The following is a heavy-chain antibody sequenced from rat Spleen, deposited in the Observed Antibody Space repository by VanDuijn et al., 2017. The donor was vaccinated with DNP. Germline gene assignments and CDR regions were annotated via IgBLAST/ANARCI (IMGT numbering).Heavy chain of an antibody. Sequence: EVQLVESGGGLVQPGRSLKLSCVASGFTFNYYWMTWIRHIPGKGLEWVATSSYDGSSTYYRDSVKGRFTISRDNAKSTLYLPMDRLRSEDTATYYCTRGGTYYFDFWGPGTMVTVSS. J-gene: IGHJ1*01. CDR3: TRGGTYYFDF. V-gene: IGHV5-31*01. CDR1: GFTFNYYW. D-gene: IGHD1-9*01. CDR2: SSYDGSST.